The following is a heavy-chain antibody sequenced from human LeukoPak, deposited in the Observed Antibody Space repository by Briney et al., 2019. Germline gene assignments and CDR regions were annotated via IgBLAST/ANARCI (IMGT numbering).Heavy chain of an antibody. D-gene: IGHD1-1*01. CDR2: IYYSGSS. J-gene: IGHJ4*02. CDR3: ARGPGGTTDSFDY. CDR1: GGSVRSSTYY. Sequence: PSETLSFTCSVSGGSVRSSTYYWGWIRQPPGKGLEWVGHIYYSGSSFYNPSLRSRVTISGDASKNQFSLKLNSVTDADTAVYYCARGPGGTTDSFDYWGQGTLVAVSS. V-gene: IGHV4-39*07.